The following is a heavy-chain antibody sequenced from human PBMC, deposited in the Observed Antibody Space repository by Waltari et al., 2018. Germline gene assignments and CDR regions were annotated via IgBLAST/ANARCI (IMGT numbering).Heavy chain of an antibody. CDR2: INHSGST. V-gene: IGHV4-34*01. D-gene: IGHD3-9*01. CDR1: SGSVSGYY. Sequence: QVQLQQWGAGLLKPSETLSLTCAVYSGSVSGYYWGWIRQPPGKGLDWIGEINHSGSTNYNPSLKSRVSISVDTSKNQFSLKLSSVTAADTAVYYCARVRVLTGSGYYYGMDVWGQGTTVTVSS. J-gene: IGHJ6*02. CDR3: ARVRVLTGSGYYYGMDV.